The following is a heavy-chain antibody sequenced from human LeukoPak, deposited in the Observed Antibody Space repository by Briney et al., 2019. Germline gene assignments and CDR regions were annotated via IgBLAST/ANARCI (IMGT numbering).Heavy chain of an antibody. CDR1: GGSISSGGYY. Sequence: SETLSLTCTVSGGSISSGGYYWSWIRQHPGKGLEWIGYIYYSGSTYYNPSLKSRVTISVDTSKNQFSLKLSSVTAADTAVYYCARERTSSGWYTIDYWGQGTLVTVSS. CDR2: IYYSGST. D-gene: IGHD6-19*01. J-gene: IGHJ4*02. V-gene: IGHV4-31*03. CDR3: ARERTSSGWYTIDY.